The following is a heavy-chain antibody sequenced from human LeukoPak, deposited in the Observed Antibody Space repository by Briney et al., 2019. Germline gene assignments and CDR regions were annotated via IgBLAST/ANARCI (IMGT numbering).Heavy chain of an antibody. CDR2: IYYSGST. D-gene: IGHD5-24*01. J-gene: IGHJ6*03. V-gene: IGHV4-59*01. Sequence: SETLSLTCNVSGGSISSYYWSWIRQPPGKGLEWIGYIYYSGSTNYNPSLKSRVTISVDTSKNQFSLKLSSVTAADTAVCYCARVRDGYRFKYYYYYYMDVWGKGTTVTVSS. CDR3: ARVRDGYRFKYYYYYYMDV. CDR1: GGSISSYY.